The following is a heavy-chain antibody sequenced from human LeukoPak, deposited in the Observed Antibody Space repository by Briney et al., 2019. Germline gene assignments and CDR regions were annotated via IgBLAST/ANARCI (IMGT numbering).Heavy chain of an antibody. CDR2: IIPIFGTA. J-gene: IGHJ4*02. V-gene: IGHV1-69*06. CDR3: AKNYYDSSGYYPEDY. CDR1: GGTFSSYA. D-gene: IGHD3-22*01. Sequence: GSSVKVSCKASGGTFSSYAISWVRQAPGQGLEWMGGIIPIFGTANYAQKFQGRVTITADKSTSTAYMELSSLRSEDTAVYYCAKNYYDSSGYYPEDYWGQGTLVTVSS.